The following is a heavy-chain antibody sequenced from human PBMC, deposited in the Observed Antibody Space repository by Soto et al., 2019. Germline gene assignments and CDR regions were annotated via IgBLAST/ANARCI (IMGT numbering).Heavy chain of an antibody. Sequence: SETLSLTCTVSGGSISSYYWSWIRQPPGKGLEWIGYIYYSGSTNYNPSLKSRVTISVDTSKNQFSLKLSSVTAADTAVYYCARHGSGSYYNRGNWFDPWGQGTLVTVSS. D-gene: IGHD3-10*01. V-gene: IGHV4-59*08. CDR1: GGSISSYY. J-gene: IGHJ5*02. CDR2: IYYSGST. CDR3: ARHGSGSYYNRGNWFDP.